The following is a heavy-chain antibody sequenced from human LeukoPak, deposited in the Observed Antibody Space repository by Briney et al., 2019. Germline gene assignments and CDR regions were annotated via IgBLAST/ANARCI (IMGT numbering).Heavy chain of an antibody. D-gene: IGHD3-3*01. Sequence: GASVTVSCTASGYTFTSYGISWVRQAPGQGLEWMGWISAYNGNTNYAQKLQGRVTMTTDTSTSTAYMELRSLRSDDTAVYYCARLGGEYYDFWSGYQYNWFDPWGQGTLVTVSS. J-gene: IGHJ5*02. CDR2: ISAYNGNT. CDR3: ARLGGEYYDFWSGYQYNWFDP. V-gene: IGHV1-18*01. CDR1: GYTFTSYG.